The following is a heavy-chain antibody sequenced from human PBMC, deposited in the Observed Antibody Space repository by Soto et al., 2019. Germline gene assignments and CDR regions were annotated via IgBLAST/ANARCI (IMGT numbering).Heavy chain of an antibody. CDR1: GCTGRNIY. Sequence: GVLLRLSCAASGCTGRNIYISWVRQATGKGLEWVSVIYSGGSTYYADSVKGRFTISRDNSKNTLYLQMNSLRAEDTAVYYCARGRVGEGIAAAGLYYYYYMDVWGKGTTVTVSS. CDR2: IYSGGST. J-gene: IGHJ6*03. D-gene: IGHD6-13*01. V-gene: IGHV3-66*01. CDR3: ARGRVGEGIAAAGLYYYYYMDV.